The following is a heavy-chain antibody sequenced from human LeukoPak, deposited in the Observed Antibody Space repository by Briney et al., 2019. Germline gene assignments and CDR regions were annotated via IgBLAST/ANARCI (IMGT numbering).Heavy chain of an antibody. CDR3: ASPKPDY. CDR2: ITSDGSTS. V-gene: IGHV3-74*01. J-gene: IGHJ4*02. Sequence: GGSLRLSCAASGFTFSSWYMYWVRQRPGKGLEWLCRITSDGSTSYYADSVRGRFTISRDNANNTLYLQMNSLTDEDTAVYYCASPKPDYWGQGTLVTVSS. CDR1: GFTFSSWY.